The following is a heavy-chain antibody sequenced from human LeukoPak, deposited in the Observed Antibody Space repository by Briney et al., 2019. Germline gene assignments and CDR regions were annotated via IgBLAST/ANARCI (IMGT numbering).Heavy chain of an antibody. CDR3: ARDSPGWSKNY. D-gene: IGHD6-19*01. Sequence: GGSLRLSCAASGVTVSNNYMSWVRQAPGKGLEWVSVIYSGGSTYYADSVKGRFTISRDNSKNTLNLQMNSLRAEDTAVYYCARDSPGWSKNYWGQGTLVTVSS. J-gene: IGHJ4*02. CDR1: GVTVSNNY. V-gene: IGHV3-66*01. CDR2: IYSGGST.